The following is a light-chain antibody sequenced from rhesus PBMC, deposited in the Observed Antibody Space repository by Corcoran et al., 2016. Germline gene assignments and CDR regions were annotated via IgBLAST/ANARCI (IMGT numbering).Light chain of an antibody. J-gene: IGKJ1*01. CDR1: QSISSW. CDR3: QQYCTTPWT. V-gene: IGKV1-22*01. Sequence: DIQMTQSPSSLSASVGDTAIITCRASQSISSWLAWYQRKPGKAPNFLVYQPSSLKNGVPSRFIGGGFGTDFTLTISRLQSEDLATYYCQQYCTTPWTFGQGTKVEIE. CDR2: QPS.